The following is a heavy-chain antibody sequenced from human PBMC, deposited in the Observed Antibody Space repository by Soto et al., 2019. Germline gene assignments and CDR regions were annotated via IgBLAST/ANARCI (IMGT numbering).Heavy chain of an antibody. Sequence: PGGSLRLSCAASGFTFSSYAMSWVRQAPGKGLEWVSAISGSGGSTYYADSVKGRFTISRDNAKNSLYLQMNSLRAEDTAVYYCAASLAVAGNFDYWGQGTLATVSS. J-gene: IGHJ4*02. CDR1: GFTFSSYA. CDR2: ISGSGGST. V-gene: IGHV3-23*01. CDR3: AASLAVAGNFDY. D-gene: IGHD6-19*01.